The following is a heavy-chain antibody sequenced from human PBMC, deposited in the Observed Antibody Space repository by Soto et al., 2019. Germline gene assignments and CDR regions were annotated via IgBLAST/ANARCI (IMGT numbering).Heavy chain of an antibody. Sequence: EVQLLESGGGLVQPGGSLRLSCAASGFTFSSYAMSWVRQAPGKGLEWVSAISGSDDSTYYADSVKGRFTISRDNSKNTLYLQMNSLRADDTAVYYCAKVIVLMVYAGRGWFDPWGQGTLVTVSS. V-gene: IGHV3-23*01. CDR1: GFTFSSYA. D-gene: IGHD2-8*01. CDR2: ISGSDDST. CDR3: AKVIVLMVYAGRGWFDP. J-gene: IGHJ5*02.